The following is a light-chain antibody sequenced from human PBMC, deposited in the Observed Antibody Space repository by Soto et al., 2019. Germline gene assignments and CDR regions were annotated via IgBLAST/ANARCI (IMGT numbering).Light chain of an antibody. Sequence: QAVVTQEPSFSVSPGGTVILTCGLTSGSVSTSYYPSWYQQSPGLAPRTLIYNTTTRSSGVPDRFSGSKSDNTASLTVSGLQAEDEADYYCSSYAGSNTVIFGGGTKLTVL. V-gene: IGLV8-61*01. CDR2: NTT. J-gene: IGLJ2*01. CDR1: SGSVSTSYY. CDR3: SSYAGSNTVI.